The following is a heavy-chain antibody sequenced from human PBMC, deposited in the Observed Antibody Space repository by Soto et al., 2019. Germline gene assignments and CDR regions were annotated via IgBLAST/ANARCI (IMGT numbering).Heavy chain of an antibody. CDR3: AREGNYYGSGSYIDYYYGMDV. Sequence: SETLSLTCTVSGGSISSYYWSWIRQPPGKGLEWIGYIYYSGSTNYNPSLKSRVTISVDTSKNQFSLKLSSVTAADTAVYYCAREGNYYGSGSYIDYYYGMDVWGQGTTVTVSS. V-gene: IGHV4-59*01. CDR2: IYYSGST. CDR1: GGSISSYY. J-gene: IGHJ6*02. D-gene: IGHD3-10*01.